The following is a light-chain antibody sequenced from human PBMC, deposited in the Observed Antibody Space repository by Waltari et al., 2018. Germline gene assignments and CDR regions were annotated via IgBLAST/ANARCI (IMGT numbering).Light chain of an antibody. CDR3: QVWDSSSDHWV. V-gene: IGLV3-21*03. CDR1: SSQS. J-gene: IGLJ3*02. CDR2: DDS. Sequence: SHVLTQSPSVSVAPGNTATLTCGGPSSQSVHWYQPRPGQAPVPVVPDDSDRPSGIPERFSGSNSGNTATLTISRVEAGDEADYYCQVWDSSSDHWVFGGGTTLTVL.